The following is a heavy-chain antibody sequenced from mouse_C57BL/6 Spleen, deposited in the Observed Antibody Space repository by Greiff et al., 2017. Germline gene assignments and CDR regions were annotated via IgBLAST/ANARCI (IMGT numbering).Heavy chain of an antibody. J-gene: IGHJ3*01. CDR3: ARPSTVGFAY. CDR2: IDPSDSYT. CDR1: GYTFTSYW. V-gene: IGHV1-50*01. Sequence: VQLQQSGAELVKPGASVKLSCKASGYTFTSYWMQWVKQRPGQGLEWIGEIDPSDSYTNYNQKFKGKATLTVDTSSSTAYMQLSSLTSEDSAVYYCARPSTVGFAYWGQGTLVTVSA. D-gene: IGHD1-1*01.